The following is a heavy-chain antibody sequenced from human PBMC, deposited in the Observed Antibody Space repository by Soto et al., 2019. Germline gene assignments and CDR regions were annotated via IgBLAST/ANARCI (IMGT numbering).Heavy chain of an antibody. D-gene: IGHD3-3*01. CDR3: ARDAIRNYYDFWSGYSTTSYYYYGMDV. J-gene: IGHJ6*02. V-gene: IGHV4-30-4*01. CDR1: GGSISSGYYY. CDR2: IYYSGRS. Sequence: SETLSLTCTVSGGSISSGYYYWSWNRPPPGKGREWFGYIYYSGRSYYNPSLKSRVTISVDTYKNQFSLKLSSVTAADTAVYYCARDAIRNYYDFWSGYSTTSYYYYGMDVWGQGTTVTVSS.